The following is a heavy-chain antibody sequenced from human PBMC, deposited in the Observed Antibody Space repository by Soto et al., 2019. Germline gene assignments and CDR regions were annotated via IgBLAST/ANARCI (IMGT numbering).Heavy chain of an antibody. Sequence: EVQLVESGGGLVQPGGSLRLSCAASGFTFSSYWMSWVRQAPGKGLEWVANIKQDGSEKYYVDSVKGRFNISRDNAKNSLYLQMNSLRAEDTAVYYCARVVSSSWYPQGPFDPWGQGPLVTVSS. CDR3: ARVVSSSWYPQGPFDP. J-gene: IGHJ5*02. D-gene: IGHD6-13*01. V-gene: IGHV3-7*05. CDR1: GFTFSSYW. CDR2: IKQDGSEK.